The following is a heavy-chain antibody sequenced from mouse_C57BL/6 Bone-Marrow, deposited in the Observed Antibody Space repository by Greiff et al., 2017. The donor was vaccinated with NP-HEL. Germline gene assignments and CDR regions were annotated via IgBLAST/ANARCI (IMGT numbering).Heavy chain of an antibody. D-gene: IGHD2-1*01. Sequence: VQLQQSGAELVKPGASVKLSCKASGYTFTEYTIHWVKQRSGQGLEWIGWFYPGSGSIKYNEKFKDKATLTADKSSSTVYMELSRLTSEDSAVYFCARHEERGYGNYEGYYAMDYWGQGTSVTVSS. J-gene: IGHJ4*01. V-gene: IGHV1-62-2*01. CDR3: ARHEERGYGNYEGYYAMDY. CDR1: GYTFTEYT. CDR2: FYPGSGSI.